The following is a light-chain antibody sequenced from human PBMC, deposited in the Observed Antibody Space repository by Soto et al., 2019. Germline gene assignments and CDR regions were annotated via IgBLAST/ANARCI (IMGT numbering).Light chain of an antibody. V-gene: IGKV1-8*01. Sequence: AIRMTQSPSSFSASTGDRVTITCRASQGISSYLAWYQQKPGKAPKLLSYAASTLQSGVPSRFSGSGSGTDFTLTIGCLQSEDFANYYCQQYYSYPLGFGQGTKVEIK. CDR3: QQYYSYPLG. CDR1: QGISSY. CDR2: AAS. J-gene: IGKJ1*01.